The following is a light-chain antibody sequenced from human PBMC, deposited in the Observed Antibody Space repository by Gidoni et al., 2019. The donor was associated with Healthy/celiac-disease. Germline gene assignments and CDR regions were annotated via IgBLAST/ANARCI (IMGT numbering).Light chain of an antibody. V-gene: IGKV1-5*03. CDR2: KAS. CDR3: QQYNSYSRT. J-gene: IGKJ1*01. Sequence: DIQMTQSPSTLSASVGDRVTIPCRASQSISSWLAWYQQKPGKAPKLLIYKASSLESGVPSRFSGSGSGTEFTPTISSLQPDDFATYYCQQYNSYSRTFGQGTKVEIK. CDR1: QSISSW.